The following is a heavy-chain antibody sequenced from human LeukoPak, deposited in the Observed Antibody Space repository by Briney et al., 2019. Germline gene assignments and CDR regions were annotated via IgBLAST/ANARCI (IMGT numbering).Heavy chain of an antibody. Sequence: PSETLSLTCTVSGGSISDYHWSWIRQPPGKGLEWIGHISYSGSTNYNPSLKSRVTISGDTSKNQFSLKLSSVTAADTAVYYCARGEAQLDYWGQGTLVTVSS. CDR3: ARGEAQLDY. V-gene: IGHV4-59*01. D-gene: IGHD6-6*01. J-gene: IGHJ4*02. CDR2: ISYSGST. CDR1: GGSISDYH.